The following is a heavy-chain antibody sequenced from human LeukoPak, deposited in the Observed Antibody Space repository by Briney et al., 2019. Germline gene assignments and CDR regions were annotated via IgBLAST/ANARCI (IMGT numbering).Heavy chain of an antibody. V-gene: IGHV3-30*18. CDR3: AKEDVVVITIRYFQH. CDR2: ISYDGSNK. Sequence: GGSLRLSCAASGFTFSSYGMRWVRQPPGKGLEWVAVISYDGSNKYYADSVKGRFTISRDNSKNTLYLQMNSLRTEDTAIYYCAKEDVVVITIRYFQHWGQGTLVTASS. J-gene: IGHJ1*01. D-gene: IGHD3-22*01. CDR1: GFTFSSYG.